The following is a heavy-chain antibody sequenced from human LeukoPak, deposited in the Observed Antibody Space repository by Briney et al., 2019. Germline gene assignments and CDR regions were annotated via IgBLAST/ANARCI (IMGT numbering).Heavy chain of an antibody. J-gene: IGHJ4*02. CDR3: AKAGRVPAAIPYYFDY. D-gene: IGHD2-2*01. CDR1: GFTFSSYA. CDR2: ISGSGGST. V-gene: IGHV3-23*01. Sequence: GGSLRLSCAASGFTFSSYAMSWVRQAPGKGLEWVSAISGSGGSTYYADSVKGRFTISRDNSKNTLYLQMNSLRAEDTAVYYCAKAGRVPAAIPYYFDYWGQGPLVNVSS.